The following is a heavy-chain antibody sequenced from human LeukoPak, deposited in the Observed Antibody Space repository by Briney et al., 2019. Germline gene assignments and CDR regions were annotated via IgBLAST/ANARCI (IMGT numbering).Heavy chain of an antibody. J-gene: IGHJ5*02. CDR2: ISSSGSTI. V-gene: IGHV3-48*04. CDR3: ARAGSGRSPDWFDP. Sequence: GGSLRLSCAASGFTFSSYGMTWVRQAPGKGLEWVSYISSSGSTIYYADSVKGRFTISRDNAKNSLYLQMNSLRAEDTAVYYCARAGSGRSPDWFDPWGQGTLVTVSS. D-gene: IGHD1-26*01. CDR1: GFTFSSYG.